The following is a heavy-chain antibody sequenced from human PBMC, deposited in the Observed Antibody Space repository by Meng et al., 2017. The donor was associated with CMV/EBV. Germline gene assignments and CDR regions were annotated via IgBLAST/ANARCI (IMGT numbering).Heavy chain of an antibody. Sequence: ASVKVSCKASGYTFTGYYMYWVRQAPGQGLEWMGWINPNSGGTKYAQKFQGRVTITTDESTSTAYMELSSLRSEDTAVYYCARDGIAARRSYYYYGMDVWGQGTTVTVSS. V-gene: IGHV1-2*02. CDR3: ARDGIAARRSYYYYGMDV. J-gene: IGHJ6*02. CDR2: INPNSGGT. D-gene: IGHD6-6*01. CDR1: GYTFTGYY.